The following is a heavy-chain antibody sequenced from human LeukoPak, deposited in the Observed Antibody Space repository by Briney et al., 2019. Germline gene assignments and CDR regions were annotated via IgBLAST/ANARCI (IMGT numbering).Heavy chain of an antibody. D-gene: IGHD4-11*01. CDR1: GFTFSSYS. CDR2: ISSDSTYI. J-gene: IGHJ4*02. CDR3: ARDYSGYSNY. Sequence: GGSLRLSCTASGFTFSSYSMNWVRQAPGKGLDWVSSISSDSTYIYYADSVKGRFTISRDNARNSLYLQMNSLRAEDTAVYYCARDYSGYSNYWGQGALVTVSS. V-gene: IGHV3-21*01.